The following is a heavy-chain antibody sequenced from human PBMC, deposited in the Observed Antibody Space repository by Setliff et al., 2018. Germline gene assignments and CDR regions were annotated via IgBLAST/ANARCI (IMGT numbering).Heavy chain of an antibody. CDR3: ARGPWELPLED. CDR2: INSDGSST. D-gene: IGHD1-26*01. J-gene: IGHJ4*02. Sequence: HPGGSLRLSCAASGFTFSSYWMHWVRQAPGKGLVWVSRINSDGSSTSYADSVKGRFTISRDNAKNTLYLQMNSLTAEDTAVYYCARGPWELPLEDWGQGTLVTVSS. V-gene: IGHV3-74*01. CDR1: GFTFSSYW.